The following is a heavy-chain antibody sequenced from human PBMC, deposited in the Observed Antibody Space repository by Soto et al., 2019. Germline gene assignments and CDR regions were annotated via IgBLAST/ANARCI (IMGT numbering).Heavy chain of an antibody. CDR3: ARVVMEGFLEWLSCDY. J-gene: IGHJ4*02. CDR2: ISAYNGNT. Sequence: VASVKVSCKTSGYTFTSYGISWVRQAPGQGLEWMGWISAYNGNTNYAQKLQGRVTMTTDTSTSTAYMELRSLRSDDTAVYYCARVVMEGFLEWLSCDYWGQGTLVTVSS. CDR1: GYTFTSYG. V-gene: IGHV1-18*01. D-gene: IGHD3-3*01.